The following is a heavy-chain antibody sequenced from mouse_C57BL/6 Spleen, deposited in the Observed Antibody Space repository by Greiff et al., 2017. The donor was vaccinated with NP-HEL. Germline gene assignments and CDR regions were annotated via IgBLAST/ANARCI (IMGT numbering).Heavy chain of an antibody. D-gene: IGHD2-3*01. CDR1: GYTFTSYW. CDR3: ATGGYYVGGAY. Sequence: VQLQQSGAELVKPGASVKLSCKASGYTFTSYWMHWVKQRPGQGLEWIGVIDPSDSYTNYNQKFKGKATLTVDTSSSTAYMQLSSLTSEDSAVYYCATGGYYVGGAYWGQGTLVTVSA. V-gene: IGHV1-59*01. J-gene: IGHJ3*01. CDR2: IDPSDSYT.